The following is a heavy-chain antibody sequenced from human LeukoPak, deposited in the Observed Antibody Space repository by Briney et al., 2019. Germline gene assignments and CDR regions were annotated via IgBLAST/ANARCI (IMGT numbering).Heavy chain of an antibody. CDR2: IYYSGRT. J-gene: IGHJ4*02. CDR1: GGSISSSSYY. CDR3: ASYDSSGYVIDH. V-gene: IGHV4-39*01. D-gene: IGHD3-22*01. Sequence: SETLSLTCTVSGGSISSSSYYWGWIRQPPGKGLDWMGSIYYSGRTYNNPSLKSRVTMSVDTSKNQFSLNLSSVTAADTAVYYCASYDSSGYVIDHWGQGTLVTVSS.